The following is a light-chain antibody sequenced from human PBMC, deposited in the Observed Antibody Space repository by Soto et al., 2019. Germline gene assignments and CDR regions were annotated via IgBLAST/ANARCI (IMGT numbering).Light chain of an antibody. Sequence: QSALAQPASVSGSPGQSITISCSGTSSDIGTYDHVAWFQQFPGKTPKLVIYSVSDRPSGVSYRFSGSKSGNTASLTISGLQADDEADYYCISYTVSRSYVFATGTKVTVL. V-gene: IGLV2-14*01. J-gene: IGLJ1*01. CDR1: SSDIGTYDH. CDR2: SVS. CDR3: ISYTVSRSYV.